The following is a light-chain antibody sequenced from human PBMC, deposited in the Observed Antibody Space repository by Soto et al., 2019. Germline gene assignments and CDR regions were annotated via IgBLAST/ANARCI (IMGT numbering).Light chain of an antibody. CDR2: EVT. CDR1: SSDVGAYNY. CDR3: CSFTSSTTLV. J-gene: IGLJ3*02. V-gene: IGLV2-14*03. Sequence: QSVLTQPASVSGSPGQSITISCTGTSSDVGAYNYVSWYQQHPGKAPKLMIYEVTYRPSGVSDRFSGSKSGNTASLTISGLQAEDEAHYFCCSFTSSTTLVFGGGTKVTVL.